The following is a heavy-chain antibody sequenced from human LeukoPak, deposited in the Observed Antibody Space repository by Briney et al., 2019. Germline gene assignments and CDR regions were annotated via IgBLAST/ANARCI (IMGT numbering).Heavy chain of an antibody. D-gene: IGHD3-9*01. Sequence: ASVKVPCKASGYTFTGYYMHCVRHAPGQGLEWMGWINPNSGGTNDAQKFQGWVTMTRDTSISTAYMALSRLRTDDTAVYYCARGPRPYYDILTGPKIDAFDIWGQGTMVTVSS. CDR3: ARGPRPYYDILTGPKIDAFDI. CDR2: INPNSGGT. J-gene: IGHJ3*02. CDR1: GYTFTGYY. V-gene: IGHV1-2*04.